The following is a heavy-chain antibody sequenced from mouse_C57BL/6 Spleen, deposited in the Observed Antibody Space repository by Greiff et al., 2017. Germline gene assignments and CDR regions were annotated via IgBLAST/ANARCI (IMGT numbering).Heavy chain of an antibody. CDR1: GYTFTDYN. J-gene: IGHJ4*01. CDR2: INPNNGGT. Sequence: EVQLQQSGPELVKPGASVKMSCKASGYTFTDYNMHWVKQSHGKSLEWIGYINPNNGGTSYNQKFKGKATLTVNKSSSTAYMELRSLTSEDSAVXYCARSMGGGYDYDVDAMDYWGQGTSVTVSS. CDR3: ARSMGGGYDYDVDAMDY. D-gene: IGHD2-4*01. V-gene: IGHV1-22*01.